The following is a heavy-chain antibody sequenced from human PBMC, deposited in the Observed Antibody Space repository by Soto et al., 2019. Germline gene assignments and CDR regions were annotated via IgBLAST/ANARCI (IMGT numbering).Heavy chain of an antibody. Sequence: PGGSLRLSCAASGFTFSSYSMNWVRQAPGKGLEWVSSISSSSSYIYYADSVKGRFTISRDNAKNSLYLQMNSLRAEDTAVYYCARGSGSYYYYFDYWGQGTLVTVSS. V-gene: IGHV3-21*01. J-gene: IGHJ4*02. CDR2: ISSSSSYI. CDR3: ARGSGSYYYYFDY. CDR1: GFTFSSYS. D-gene: IGHD3-10*01.